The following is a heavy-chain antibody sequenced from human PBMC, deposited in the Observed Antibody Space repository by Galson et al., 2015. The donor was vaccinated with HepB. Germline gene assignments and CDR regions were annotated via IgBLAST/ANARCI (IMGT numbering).Heavy chain of an antibody. CDR2: INPNSGGT. V-gene: IGHV1-2*04. D-gene: IGHD5-18*01. CDR3: ARGGDTAMVSFGGGFDP. J-gene: IGHJ5*02. CDR1: GYTFTGYY. Sequence: SVKVSCKASGYTFTGYYMHWVRQAPGQGLEWMGWINPNSGGTNYAQKFQGWVTMTRDTSISTAYMELSRLRSDDTAVYYCARGGDTAMVSFGGGFDPWGQGTLVTVSS.